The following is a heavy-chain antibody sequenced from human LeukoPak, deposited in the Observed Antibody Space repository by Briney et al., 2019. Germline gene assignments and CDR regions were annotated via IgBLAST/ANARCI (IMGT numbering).Heavy chain of an antibody. CDR2: ISSSGSTI. CDR3: ARAVLGDYGVSFDY. J-gene: IGHJ4*02. D-gene: IGHD4-17*01. Sequence: GGSLRLSCAASGFTFSSYEMNWVGQAPGKGLGWVSYISSSGSTIYYADSVKGRFTISRDNAKNSLYLQMNSLRAEDTAVYYCARAVLGDYGVSFDYWGQGTLVTVSS. V-gene: IGHV3-48*03. CDR1: GFTFSSYE.